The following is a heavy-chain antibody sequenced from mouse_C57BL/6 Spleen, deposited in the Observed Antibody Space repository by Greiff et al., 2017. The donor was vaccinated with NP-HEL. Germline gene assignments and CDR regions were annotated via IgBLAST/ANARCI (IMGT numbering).Heavy chain of an antibody. CDR2: INPSTGGT. Sequence: EVQLQQSGPELVKPGASVKISCKASGYSFTGYYMNWVKQSPEKSLEWIGEINPSTGGTTYNQKFKAKATLTVDKSSSTAYMQLKSLTSEDSAVYYCARDGSSFYAMDYWGQGTSVTVSS. J-gene: IGHJ4*01. CDR1: GYSFTGYY. CDR3: ARDGSSFYAMDY. V-gene: IGHV1-42*01. D-gene: IGHD1-1*01.